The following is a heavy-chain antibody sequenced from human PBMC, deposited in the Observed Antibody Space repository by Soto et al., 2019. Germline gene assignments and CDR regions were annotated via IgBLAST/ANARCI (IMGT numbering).Heavy chain of an antibody. Sequence: QVQLVQSGAEVKKPGASVKVSCKASGYTFTSYGISWGRQAPGQGLEWRGWISAYNGNTNYAQKLQRRVTMTTDTPTSTAYIELRSLRSDDTAVYYCASSPGPPYGDYDWFDPWGQGTLVTVSS. CDR3: ASSPGPPYGDYDWFDP. CDR2: ISAYNGNT. J-gene: IGHJ5*02. CDR1: GYTFTSYG. V-gene: IGHV1-18*01. D-gene: IGHD4-17*01.